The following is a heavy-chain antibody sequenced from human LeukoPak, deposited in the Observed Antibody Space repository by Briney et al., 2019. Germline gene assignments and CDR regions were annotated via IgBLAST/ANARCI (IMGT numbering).Heavy chain of an antibody. CDR2: IYYSGST. CDR1: GGSISSSSYY. CDR3: ARVYYYYYMDV. V-gene: IGHV4-39*07. J-gene: IGHJ6*03. Sequence: KASETLSLTCTVSGGSISSSSYYWGWVRQPPGKGLEWIGSIYYSGSTYYNPSLKSRVTMSVDTSKNQFSLKLSSVTAADTAVYYCARVYYYYYMDVWGKGTTVTVSS.